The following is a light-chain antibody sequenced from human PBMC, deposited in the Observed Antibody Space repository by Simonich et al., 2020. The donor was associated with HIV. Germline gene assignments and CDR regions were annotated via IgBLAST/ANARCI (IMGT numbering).Light chain of an antibody. CDR1: SSDVGSYNL. CDR3: SSYVGTNSV. V-gene: IGLV2-23*01. CDR2: EGS. J-gene: IGLJ2*01. Sequence: QSALTQPASVSGSPGQSITISCTGTSSDVGSYNLVSWYQQHPGKAPKLMIYEGSKRPSGVSNRFSGSKSGNTASLTISGLQAEDEADYYCSSYVGTNSVFGGGTKLTVL.